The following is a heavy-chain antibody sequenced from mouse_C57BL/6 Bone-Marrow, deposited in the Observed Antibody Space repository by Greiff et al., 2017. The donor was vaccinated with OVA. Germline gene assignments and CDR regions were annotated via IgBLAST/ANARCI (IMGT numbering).Heavy chain of an antibody. D-gene: IGHD1-1*01. CDR1: GFNIKDDY. CDR3: TTRGLRLRVFDY. V-gene: IGHV14-4*01. CDR2: IDPENGDT. Sequence: EVQLQQSGAELVRPGASVKLSCTASGFNIKDDYMHWVKQRPEQGLEWIGWIDPENGDTEYASKFQGKATITADTSSNTAYLQLSSLTSEDTAVYYCTTRGLRLRVFDYWGQGTTLTVS. J-gene: IGHJ2*01.